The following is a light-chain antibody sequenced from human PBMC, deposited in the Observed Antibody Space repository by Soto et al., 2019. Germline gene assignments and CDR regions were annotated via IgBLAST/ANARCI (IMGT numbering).Light chain of an antibody. CDR1: SSDIGSYVF. V-gene: IGLV2-8*01. J-gene: IGLJ2*01. CDR2: EVT. CDR3: SIFAGGNSVI. Sequence: QSALTQPPSASGSPGQSVAISCTGTSSDIGSYVFVSWYQQHPGQAPKLLIYEVTKRPSGVPDRFSGSKSGNTASLTVSGRQVEDEADYYCSIFAGGNSVIFGGGTKLTVL.